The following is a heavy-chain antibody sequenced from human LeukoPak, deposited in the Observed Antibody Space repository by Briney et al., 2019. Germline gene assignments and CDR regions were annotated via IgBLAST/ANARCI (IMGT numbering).Heavy chain of an antibody. CDR2: ISYRGST. CDR3: ADAPNPDFFDY. Sequence: SETLSLTCSVSGDSVSSGSYYWSWIRQPPGKGLEWIGHISYRGSTNYNPSLKSRVTILVDTSKNQFSLNLRSVTAADSAVYYCADAPNPDFFDYWGQGPLATVSS. V-gene: IGHV4-61*01. CDR1: GDSVSSGSYY. J-gene: IGHJ4*02.